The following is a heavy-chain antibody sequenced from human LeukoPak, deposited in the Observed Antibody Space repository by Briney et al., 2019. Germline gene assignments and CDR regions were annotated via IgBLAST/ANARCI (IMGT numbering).Heavy chain of an antibody. D-gene: IGHD4-17*01. CDR1: GFTFSSYS. CDR2: ISSSSSYI. Sequence: GGSLRLSCAASGFTFSSYSMSWVRQAPGKGLEWVSSISSSSSYIYYADSVKGRFTISRDNAKNSLYLQMNSLRAEDTAVYYCARGMDGDYVGAFDIWGQGTMVTVSS. V-gene: IGHV3-21*01. J-gene: IGHJ3*02. CDR3: ARGMDGDYVGAFDI.